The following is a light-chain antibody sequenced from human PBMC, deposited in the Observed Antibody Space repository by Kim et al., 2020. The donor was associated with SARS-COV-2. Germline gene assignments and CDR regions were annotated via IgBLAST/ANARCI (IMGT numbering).Light chain of an antibody. Sequence: ASVKLTRILSTGQSNYAIAWLQQQPGKGPRYLMRLYSDGRHTKGDGIPDRFSGSTSGSEYSLTISSLQSEDEADYYCQTWGSGIGVFGGGTQLTVL. V-gene: IGLV4-69*01. CDR2: LYSDGRH. CDR1: TGQSNYA. J-gene: IGLJ2*01. CDR3: QTWGSGIGV.